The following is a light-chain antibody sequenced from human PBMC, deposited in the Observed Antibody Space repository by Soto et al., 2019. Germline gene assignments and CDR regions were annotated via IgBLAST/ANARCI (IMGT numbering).Light chain of an antibody. CDR3: QRSYSTPLT. J-gene: IGKJ1*01. Sequence: DIQMTQSPSSLPASVGDRVTITSRACQSISSYLNWYQQKPWKAPKLLIYAASSLQSGVPSRFSGSGSGTDFTRTISSLQPEDFATYYCQRSYSTPLTFGQGTKVDIK. CDR1: QSISSY. V-gene: IGKV1-39*01. CDR2: AAS.